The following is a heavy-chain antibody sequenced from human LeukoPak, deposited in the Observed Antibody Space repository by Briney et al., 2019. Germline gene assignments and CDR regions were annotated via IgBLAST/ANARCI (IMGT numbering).Heavy chain of an antibody. Sequence: ASVKVSCKASGGTFSSYAISWVRQAPGQGLEWMGGIIPIFGTANYAQKFQGRVTITADESTSTAYMELSSLRSEDTAVYYCARSLRFLEWLFYWGQGTLVTVSS. D-gene: IGHD3-3*01. J-gene: IGHJ4*02. CDR3: ARSLRFLEWLFY. V-gene: IGHV1-69*13. CDR1: GGTFSSYA. CDR2: IIPIFGTA.